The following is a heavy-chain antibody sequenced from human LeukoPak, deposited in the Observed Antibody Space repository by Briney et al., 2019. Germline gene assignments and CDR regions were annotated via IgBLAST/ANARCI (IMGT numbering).Heavy chain of an antibody. J-gene: IGHJ4*02. CDR1: GLIFSSYS. Sequence: PGGSLRLSCSASGLIFSSYSMHWVRQAPGKGPEWVAVTWSPGSNDYGDSVKGRFTISRDNSKNTLFLQMNILRAEDTAIYYCAKVPFRSGSYFPFDYWGQGTLVTVSS. CDR2: TWSPGSN. CDR3: AKVPFRSGSYFPFDY. V-gene: IGHV3-33*06. D-gene: IGHD1-26*01.